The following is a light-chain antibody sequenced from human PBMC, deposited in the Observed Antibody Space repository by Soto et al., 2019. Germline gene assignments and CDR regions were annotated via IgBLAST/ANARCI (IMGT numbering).Light chain of an antibody. V-gene: IGKV3-15*01. CDR1: QGVGNN. J-gene: IGKJ1*01. CDR2: GAS. CDR3: HHYNKWPPWX. Sequence: IVMTQSPATLSVSPGERATLSCRASQGVGNNLAWYQQKPGQAPRLLIYGASTRATGIPARFSGSGSGTXLTLTISSLQSEDFAVXYSHHYNKWPPWXFRQG.